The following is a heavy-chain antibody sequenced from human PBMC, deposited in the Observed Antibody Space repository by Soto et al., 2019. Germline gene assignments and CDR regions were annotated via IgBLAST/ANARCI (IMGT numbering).Heavy chain of an antibody. V-gene: IGHV4-31*03. CDR3: ARERHRYESSRYSRPVDS. D-gene: IGHD3-22*01. CDR1: GGSISGAVQY. CDR2: IHYSGST. Sequence: PSETLSLTCTVSGGSISGAVQYWSWIRQHPGKGLEWVGYIHYSGSTYYNPSLSSRVTISVDTSKSQFSLRLSSVTAADTAVYYCARERHRYESSRYSRPVDSWGQGTLVTVSS. J-gene: IGHJ5*02.